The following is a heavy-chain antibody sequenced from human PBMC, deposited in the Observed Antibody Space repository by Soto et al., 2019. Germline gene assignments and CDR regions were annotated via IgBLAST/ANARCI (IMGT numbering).Heavy chain of an antibody. V-gene: IGHV4-59*08. Sequence: SETLSLTCTVSGGSMISYCWSWIRQPPGRGLEWIGFIYYAGSTKYNPSLNSRVTVSVDTSKNQFSLKVTSVTAADTAVYYCARLHGYCISSSCHGHYAMDVWGQGTTVTVSS. J-gene: IGHJ6*02. CDR3: ARLHGYCISSSCHGHYAMDV. D-gene: IGHD2-2*01. CDR2: IYYAGST. CDR1: GGSMISYC.